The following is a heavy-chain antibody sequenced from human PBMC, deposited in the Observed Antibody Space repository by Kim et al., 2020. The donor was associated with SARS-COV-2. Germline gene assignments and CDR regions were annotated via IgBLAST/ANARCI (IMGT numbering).Heavy chain of an antibody. J-gene: IGHJ4*02. CDR2: ISGSGGST. V-gene: IGHV3-23*01. CDR1: GFTFSSYA. CDR3: AKTEALGVSSGSYSFDY. D-gene: IGHD1-26*01. Sequence: GGSLRLSCAASGFTFSSYAMSWVRQAPGKGLEWVSAISGSGGSTYYADSVKGRFTISRDNSKNTLYLQMNSLRAEDTAVYYCAKTEALGVSSGSYSFDYWGQGTLVTVSS.